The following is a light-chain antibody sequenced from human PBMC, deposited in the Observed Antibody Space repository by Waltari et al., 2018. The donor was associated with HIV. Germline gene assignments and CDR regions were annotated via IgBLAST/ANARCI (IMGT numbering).Light chain of an antibody. J-gene: IGKJ2*01. Sequence: AIRMTQSPSSLSASTGDRVPIFCRASQEIGTYLAWYQNKPGKVPELLMFSASHLQRWPPSRFNGSGSGTDFTLTIDCLQSEDFATYYCQQYYSYPQAFGQGTKLEIK. CDR3: QQYYSYPQA. V-gene: IGKV1-8*01. CDR2: SAS. CDR1: QEIGTY.